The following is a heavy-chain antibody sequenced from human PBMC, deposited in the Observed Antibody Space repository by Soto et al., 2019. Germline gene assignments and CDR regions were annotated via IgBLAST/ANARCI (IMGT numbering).Heavy chain of an antibody. D-gene: IGHD2-2*01. CDR3: ARGPKVVPAATVRRSYYYYYMDV. CDR2: INHSGST. CDR1: GGSFSGYY. J-gene: IGHJ6*03. V-gene: IGHV4-34*01. Sequence: PSETLSLTCAVYGGSFSGYYWSWIRQPPGKGLEWIGEINHSGSTNYNPSLKSRVTISVDTSKNQFSLKLSSVTAADTAVYYCARGPKVVPAATVRRSYYYYYMDVWGKGTTVTVSS.